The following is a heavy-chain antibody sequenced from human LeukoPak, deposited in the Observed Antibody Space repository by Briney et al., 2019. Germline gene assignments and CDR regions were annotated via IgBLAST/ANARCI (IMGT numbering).Heavy chain of an antibody. J-gene: IGHJ4*02. V-gene: IGHV4-4*07. CDR2: IYASGGT. Sequence: SETLSLTCTVSGGSISSYYWSWIRQPAGKGREWFGRIYASGGTNYNPSFKSGVTLSVDTSKNLYSLKLSSVTAADTAVYYCARLRYDYVWGSYHFDYWGQGTLVTVSS. CDR1: GGSISSYY. CDR3: ARLRYDYVWGSYHFDY. D-gene: IGHD3-16*02.